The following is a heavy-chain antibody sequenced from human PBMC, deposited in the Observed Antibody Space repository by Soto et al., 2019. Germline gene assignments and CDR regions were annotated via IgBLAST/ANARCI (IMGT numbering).Heavy chain of an antibody. J-gene: IGHJ5*02. CDR1: GYAFTGYA. V-gene: IGHV1-3*01. CDR3: ARGDYYDSSGLDL. CDR2: INAGNGYT. Sequence: QAHLVQSGAEVRKPGASVKLSCTAAGYAFTGYAIHWVRQAPGQGLEWMGWINAGNGYTKFSQNFQGRVSVTRDISSSMAYMELSSLRFEDTAVYYCARGDYYDSSGLDLWGQGTLVTVSS. D-gene: IGHD3-22*01.